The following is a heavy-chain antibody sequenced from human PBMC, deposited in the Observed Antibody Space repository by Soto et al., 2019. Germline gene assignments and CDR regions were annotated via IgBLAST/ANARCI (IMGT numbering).Heavy chain of an antibody. Sequence: GGSLRLSCAASGFTFGASALQWVRQASGKGLEWLGRIGSRGETYATTYAASVKGRFTISRDDSKKTAYLQMNSLKTEDTAVYYCTSLYCTNGVCLSWGQGTLVTVSS. D-gene: IGHD2-8*01. V-gene: IGHV3-73*01. CDR2: IGSRGETYAT. J-gene: IGHJ4*02. CDR1: GFTFGASA. CDR3: TSLYCTNGVCLS.